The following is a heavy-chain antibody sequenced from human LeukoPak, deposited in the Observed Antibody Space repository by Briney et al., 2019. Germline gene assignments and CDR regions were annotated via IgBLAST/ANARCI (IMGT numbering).Heavy chain of an antibody. CDR2: IYHRGST. Sequence: SETLSLTCTVSGYSISSGYYWGWIRQPPGKGLEWIGSIYHRGSTYYYPSLKSRVTISVDTSKNQFSLKLSSVTAADTAVYYCARHRGDKQQLKYWGQGTLVTVSS. J-gene: IGHJ4*02. V-gene: IGHV4-38-2*02. CDR3: ARHRGDKQQLKY. CDR1: GYSISSGYY. D-gene: IGHD6-13*01.